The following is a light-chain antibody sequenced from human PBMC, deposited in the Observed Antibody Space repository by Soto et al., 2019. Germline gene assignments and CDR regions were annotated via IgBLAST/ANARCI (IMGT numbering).Light chain of an antibody. V-gene: IGKV3-15*01. Sequence: EIVMTQSLATLSVSPGERATLSCRASQSVSSNLAWYQQKPGQAPRLLIYGASTRAAGISPRFSGGGSGTEFTLTISSLQSEDFAVYYCQQYNYWPRTFGQGTKVGIK. CDR1: QSVSSN. CDR3: QQYNYWPRT. J-gene: IGKJ1*01. CDR2: GAS.